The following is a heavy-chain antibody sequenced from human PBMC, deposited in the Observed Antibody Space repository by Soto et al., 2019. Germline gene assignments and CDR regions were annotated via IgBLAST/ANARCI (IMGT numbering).Heavy chain of an antibody. Sequence: SETLSLTCTVYGGSFSGYYWTWIRQPPGTGLEWIGEINHSGSTNYNPSLKSRVTISVDTSKNQFSLKLTSVTAADTAVYYCARDKITGIFDYWGQGTLVTVSS. CDR3: ARDKITGIFDY. V-gene: IGHV4-34*01. J-gene: IGHJ4*02. CDR1: GGSFSGYY. D-gene: IGHD2-8*02. CDR2: INHSGST.